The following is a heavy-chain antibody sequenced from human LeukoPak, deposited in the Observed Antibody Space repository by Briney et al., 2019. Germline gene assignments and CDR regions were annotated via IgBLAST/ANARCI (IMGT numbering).Heavy chain of an antibody. CDR3: ARDSVAGTYGDNWFDP. V-gene: IGHV3-74*01. J-gene: IGHJ5*02. CDR2: INSDGSST. CDR1: GFTFSSYW. Sequence: GGSLRPSCAASGFTFSSYWMHWVRQAPGRGLVWVSRINSDGSSTSYADSVKGRFTISRDNAKNTLYLQMNSLRAEDTAVYYCARDSVAGTYGDNWFDPWGQGTLVTVSS. D-gene: IGHD6-19*01.